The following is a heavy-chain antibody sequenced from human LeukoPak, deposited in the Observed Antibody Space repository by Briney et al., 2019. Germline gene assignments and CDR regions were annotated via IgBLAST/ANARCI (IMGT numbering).Heavy chain of an antibody. CDR2: ISAYNGNT. D-gene: IGHD4-23*01. CDR1: GGTFSSYA. Sequence: ASVKVSCKASGGTFSSYAISWVRQAPGQGLEWMGWISAYNGNTNYAQKLQGRVTMTTDTSTSTAYMELRSLRSDDTAVYYCARFVSDGNPDYWGQGTLVTVSS. CDR3: ARFVSDGNPDY. J-gene: IGHJ4*02. V-gene: IGHV1-18*01.